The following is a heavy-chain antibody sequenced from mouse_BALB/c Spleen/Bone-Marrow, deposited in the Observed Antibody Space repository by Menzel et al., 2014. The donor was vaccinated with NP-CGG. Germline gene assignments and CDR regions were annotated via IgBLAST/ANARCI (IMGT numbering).Heavy chain of an antibody. CDR3: ASHWFAY. CDR2: INPYNGGT. CDR1: GYSFTGYT. V-gene: IGHV1-18*01. J-gene: IGHJ3*01. Sequence: EVQGVESGPELVKPGASMKISCKPSGYSFTGYTMNWVKQSHGKNLEWIGLINPYNGGTTYNQKFKGKATLTVDKSSSTAYMELRSLTSEDSAVYYCASHWFAYWGQGTLVTVSA.